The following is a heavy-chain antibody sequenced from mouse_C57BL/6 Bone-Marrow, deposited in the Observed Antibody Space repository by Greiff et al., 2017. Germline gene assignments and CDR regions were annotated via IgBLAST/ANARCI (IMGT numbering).Heavy chain of an antibody. J-gene: IGHJ4*01. CDR2: IDPENGDT. V-gene: IGHV14-4*01. D-gene: IGHD2-5*01. CDR1: GFNIKDDY. CDR3: TTSYYSNSYYAMDY. Sequence: VQLQQSGAELVRPGASVKLSCTASGFNIKDDYMHWVKQRPEQGLEWIGWIDPENGDTEYASKFQGKATITADTSSNTAYLQLSSLTSEDTAVYYCTTSYYSNSYYAMDYCGQGTSVTVSS.